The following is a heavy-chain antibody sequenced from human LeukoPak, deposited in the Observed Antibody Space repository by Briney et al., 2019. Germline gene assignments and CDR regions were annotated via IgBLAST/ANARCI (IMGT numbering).Heavy chain of an antibody. CDR1: GGTFIIYA. CDR3: GREIASSEAYFDY. Sequence: GASVTVSCTASGGTFIIYAISWVRQAPGQGLEWMGRIFPIFATANYAQKFQGRVTITADESTSTAYMELSRLRSEDTAVYYCGREIASSEAYFDYWGQGTLVTVSS. V-gene: IGHV1-69*13. J-gene: IGHJ4*02. CDR2: IFPIFATA. D-gene: IGHD1-26*01.